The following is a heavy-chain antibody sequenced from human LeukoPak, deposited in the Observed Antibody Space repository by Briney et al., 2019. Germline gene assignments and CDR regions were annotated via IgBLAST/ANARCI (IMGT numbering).Heavy chain of an antibody. Sequence: SETLSLTCTVPGGSISSYYWSWIRQPPGKGLEWIGYIYYSGSTNYNPSLKSRVTISVDTSKNQFSLKLSSVTAADTAVYYCARGWAANYYDSSGAKDYWGQGTLVTVSS. CDR3: ARGWAANYYDSSGAKDY. V-gene: IGHV4-59*08. CDR2: IYYSGST. CDR1: GGSISSYY. D-gene: IGHD3-22*01. J-gene: IGHJ4*02.